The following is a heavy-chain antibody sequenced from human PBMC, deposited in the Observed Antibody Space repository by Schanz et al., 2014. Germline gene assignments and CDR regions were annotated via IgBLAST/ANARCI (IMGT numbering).Heavy chain of an antibody. Sequence: QVQLVQSGPEVKKPGSSVKVSCQAFGDTFSKYNIMWVRQVPGQGLEWMGWINPNTGGTNFAQKFQGWVTVTRDTSISTVYMELSRVTYEDTAVYYCARLGTGMAVAGSVIDSYYYYMDVWGEGTTVTVSS. V-gene: IGHV1-2*04. J-gene: IGHJ6*03. CDR3: ARLGTGMAVAGSVIDSYYYYMDV. D-gene: IGHD6-19*01. CDR2: INPNTGGT. CDR1: GDTFSKYN.